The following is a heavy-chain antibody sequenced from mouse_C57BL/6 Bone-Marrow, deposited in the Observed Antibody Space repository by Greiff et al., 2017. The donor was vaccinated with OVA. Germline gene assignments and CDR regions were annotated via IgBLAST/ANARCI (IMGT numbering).Heavy chain of an antibody. CDR2: ISGGGGNT. D-gene: IGHD2-5*01. CDR1: GFTFSSYT. Sequence: EVQGVESGGGLVKPGGSLKLSCAASGFTFSSYTMSWVRQTPEKRLEWVATISGGGGNTYYPDSVKGRFTISRDNAKNTLYLQMSSLRSEDTALYYCARPNSNYGAMDYWGQGTSVTVSS. CDR3: ARPNSNYGAMDY. V-gene: IGHV5-9*01. J-gene: IGHJ4*01.